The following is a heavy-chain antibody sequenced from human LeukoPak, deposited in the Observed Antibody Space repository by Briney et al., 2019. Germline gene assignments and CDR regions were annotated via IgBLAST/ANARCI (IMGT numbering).Heavy chain of an antibody. CDR3: ARGYHQLVRTNHY. V-gene: IGHV1-8*01. CDR1: GYTFASYD. CDR2: MNPNSGNT. J-gene: IGHJ4*02. Sequence: ASVKVSCKASGYTFASYDINWVRQAAGQGLEWMGWMNPNSGNTGYAQKFQGRVTMTRNTSISTAYMELSSLRSEDTAVYYCARGYHQLVRTNHYWGQGTLVTVSS. D-gene: IGHD2-2*01.